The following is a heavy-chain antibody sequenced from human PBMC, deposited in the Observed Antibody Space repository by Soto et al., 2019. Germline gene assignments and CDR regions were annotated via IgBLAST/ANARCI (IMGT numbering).Heavy chain of an antibody. CDR2: IGISGNYI. CDR1: GFTFSTYT. Sequence: GGSLRLSCAASGFTFSTYTMNWVRQAPGKGLEWVSSIGISGNYIYYADSVKGRFSISRDNTKNSLYLQMNSLRAEDTAVYYCARDSVVPPAPQRAFDIWGQGTMVTVSS. J-gene: IGHJ3*02. D-gene: IGHD2-2*01. CDR3: ARDSVVPPAPQRAFDI. V-gene: IGHV3-21*01.